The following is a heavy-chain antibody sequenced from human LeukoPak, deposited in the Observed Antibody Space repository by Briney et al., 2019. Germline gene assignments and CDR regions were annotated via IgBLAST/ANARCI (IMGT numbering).Heavy chain of an antibody. V-gene: IGHV4-59*08. J-gene: IGHJ6*02. Sequence: PSETLSLTCTVSGGSISRYYWSWIRQPPGKGLERSGYIYYSGSTNYNPSLKSRVTISVDTSKNQFSLKLSSVTAADTAVYYCARSYYGSGSPPYGMDVWGQGTTVTVSS. CDR1: GGSISRYY. CDR2: IYYSGST. CDR3: ARSYYGSGSPPYGMDV. D-gene: IGHD3-10*01.